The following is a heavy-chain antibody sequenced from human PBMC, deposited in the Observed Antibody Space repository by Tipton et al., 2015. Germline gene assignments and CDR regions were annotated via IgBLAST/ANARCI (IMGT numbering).Heavy chain of an antibody. CDR1: DVSISGYY. Sequence: TLSLTCSVSDVSISGYYCSWIRQTPGKGLEWIGYIYYTGSTKYNPSLKSRLSMSVDTSKNQFSLKLTSVTAADTAMYFCARENAYYYGMDVWGQGTTVTVSS. V-gene: IGHV4-59*01. CDR3: ARENAYYYGMDV. D-gene: IGHD1-1*01. J-gene: IGHJ6*02. CDR2: IYYTGST.